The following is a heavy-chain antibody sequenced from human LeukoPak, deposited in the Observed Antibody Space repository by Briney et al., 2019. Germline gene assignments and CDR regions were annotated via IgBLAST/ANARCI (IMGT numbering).Heavy chain of an antibody. CDR1: GFTFSSYG. V-gene: IGHV3-30*18. CDR3: AKDLDGYSSSWYRAGVLGAFDI. J-gene: IGHJ3*02. Sequence: PGGSLRLSCAASGFTFSSYGMHWVRQAPGKGLEWVAVISYDGSNKYYADSVKGRFTISRDNSKNTLYLQMNSLRAEDTAVYYCAKDLDGYSSSWYRAGVLGAFDIWGQGTMVTVSS. D-gene: IGHD6-13*01. CDR2: ISYDGSNK.